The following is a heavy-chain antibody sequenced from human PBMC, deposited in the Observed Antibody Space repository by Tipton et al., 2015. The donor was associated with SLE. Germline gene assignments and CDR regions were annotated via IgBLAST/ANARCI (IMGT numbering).Heavy chain of an antibody. J-gene: IGHJ3*02. Sequence: SLRLSCAASGFTFSSYSMNWVRQAPGKGLEWVSSISSSSSYIYYADSVKGRFTISRDNAKNSLYLQMNSLRAEDTAVYYCARRLPSYLAFDIWGQGTMVTVSS. CDR2: ISSSSSYI. D-gene: IGHD1-26*01. CDR1: GFTFSSYS. CDR3: ARRLPSYLAFDI. V-gene: IGHV3-21*04.